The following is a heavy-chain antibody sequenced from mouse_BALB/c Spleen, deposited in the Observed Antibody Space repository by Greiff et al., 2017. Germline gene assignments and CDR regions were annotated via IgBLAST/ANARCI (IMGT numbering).Heavy chain of an antibody. CDR3: TRGVKCGWDMDD. V-gene: IGHV1S132*01. J-gene: IGHJ2*01. CDR1: GYTFTSYW. CDR2: IIPGTGAT. Sequence: QVQLQQPGAELVKPGASVKLSCKTSGYTFTSYWIQWVKLRPGQGLGWIGEIIPGTGATNYNEKFKGKATLTIDTSSSTAYMQLSSLTSEDSAVYFCTRGVKCGWDMDDGGQGTTVTVSS. D-gene: IGHD3-3*01.